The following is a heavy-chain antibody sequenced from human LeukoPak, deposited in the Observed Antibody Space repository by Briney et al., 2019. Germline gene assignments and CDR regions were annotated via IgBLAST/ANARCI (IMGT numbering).Heavy chain of an antibody. D-gene: IGHD6-13*01. CDR3: ARGGGIAAAVGGYYFDY. CDR2: IYYSGST. J-gene: IGHJ4*02. V-gene: IGHV4-31*03. CDR1: GGSISSGGYY. Sequence: SETLSLTCTVSGGSISSGGYYWSWIRQHPGKGLEWIGYIYYSGSTYYNPSLKSRVTISVDTSKNQFSLKLSSVTAADTAVYYCARGGGIAAAVGGYYFDYWGQGTLVTVSS.